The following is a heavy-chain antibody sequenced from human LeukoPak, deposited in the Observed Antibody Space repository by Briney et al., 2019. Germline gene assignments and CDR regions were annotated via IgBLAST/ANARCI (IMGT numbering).Heavy chain of an antibody. CDR3: ARDAGGYDFWSGYSSSWFDP. Sequence: GGSLRLSCAASGFTSSRYWMYWVRQAPGKGLVWVSRINSDGSSTSYADSVKGRFTIPRDNAKNTLYLQMNSLRAEDTAVYYCARDAGGYDFWSGYSSSWFDPWGQGTLVTVSS. V-gene: IGHV3-74*01. CDR2: INSDGSST. J-gene: IGHJ5*02. CDR1: GFTSSRYW. D-gene: IGHD3-3*01.